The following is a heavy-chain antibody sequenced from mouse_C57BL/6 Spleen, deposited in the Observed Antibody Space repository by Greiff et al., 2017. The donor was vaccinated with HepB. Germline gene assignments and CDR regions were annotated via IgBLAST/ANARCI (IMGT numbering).Heavy chain of an antibody. J-gene: IGHJ4*01. CDR3: TRVPYYYGSSYYYYAMDY. V-gene: IGHV5-9-1*02. CDR2: ISSGGDYI. Sequence: EVKLMESGEGLVKPGGSLKLSCAASGFTFSSYAMSWVRQTPEKRLEWVAYISSGGDYIYYADTVKGRFTISRDNARNTLYLQMSSLKSEDTAMYYCTRVPYYYGSSYYYYAMDYWGQGTSVTVSS. CDR1: GFTFSSYA. D-gene: IGHD1-1*01.